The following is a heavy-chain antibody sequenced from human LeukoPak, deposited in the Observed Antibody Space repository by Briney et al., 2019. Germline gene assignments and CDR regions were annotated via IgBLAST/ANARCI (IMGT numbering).Heavy chain of an antibody. CDR1: GYTFTGYY. D-gene: IGHD2-15*01. V-gene: IGHV1-2*02. Sequence: ASVKVSCKASGYTFTGYYMHWVRQAPGQGLEWMGWINPNSGGTNYAQKFQGRVAMTRDTSIGTAYMELSRLRSDDTAVYYCARTDIVVVVAAIADAFDIWGQGTMVTVSS. CDR3: ARTDIVVVVAAIADAFDI. CDR2: INPNSGGT. J-gene: IGHJ3*02.